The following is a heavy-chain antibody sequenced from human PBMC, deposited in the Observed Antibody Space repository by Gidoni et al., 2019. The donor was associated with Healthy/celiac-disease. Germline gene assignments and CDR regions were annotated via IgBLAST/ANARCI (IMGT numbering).Heavy chain of an antibody. CDR2: IYTSGST. Sequence: QVQLQESGPGLVKPSATLSLTCTVSGGSISSSYWSWIRQPAGKGLEWIGRIYTSGSTNYNPSLKSRVTMSVDTSKNQFSLKLSSVTAADTAVYYCSRASIGTAAGYNWFDPWGQGTLVTVSS. D-gene: IGHD6-13*01. J-gene: IGHJ5*02. CDR1: GGSISSSY. V-gene: IGHV4-4*07. CDR3: SRASIGTAAGYNWFDP.